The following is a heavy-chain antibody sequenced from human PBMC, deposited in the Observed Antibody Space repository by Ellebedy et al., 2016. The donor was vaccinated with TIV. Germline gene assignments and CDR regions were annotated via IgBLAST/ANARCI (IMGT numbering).Heavy chain of an antibody. V-gene: IGHV3-33*01. CDR2: IWYDGSNK. J-gene: IGHJ4*02. Sequence: GGSLRLSXAASGFTFSSYGMHWVRQAPGKGLEWVAVIWYDGSNKYYADSVKGRFTISRDNSKNTLYLQMNSLRAEDTAVYYCAREESGGSYHDFDYWGQGTLVTVSS. D-gene: IGHD1-26*01. CDR3: AREESGGSYHDFDY. CDR1: GFTFSSYG.